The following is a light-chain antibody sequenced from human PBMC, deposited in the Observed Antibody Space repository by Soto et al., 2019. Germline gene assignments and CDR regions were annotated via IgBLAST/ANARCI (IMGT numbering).Light chain of an antibody. V-gene: IGKV1-39*01. CDR2: GAS. Sequence: GDRVAITCRASQSINNYLNWYQQKPGKAPRLLIYGASALQSGVPSRFSGSGSGPDFTLTIGNLQPEDFATYYCQQTYDAPLTFGGGTKVDIK. CDR3: QQTYDAPLT. J-gene: IGKJ4*01. CDR1: QSINNY.